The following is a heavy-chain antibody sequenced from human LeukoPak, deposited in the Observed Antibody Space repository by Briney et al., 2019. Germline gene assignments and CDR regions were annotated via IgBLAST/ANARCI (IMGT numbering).Heavy chain of an antibody. Sequence: GGSLRLSFAASGFTFSSYAMHWVRLAPGKGLEWVAVISYDTNTKYYADSVEGRFTISRDNSKSTLYLQMNSLRPEDTAVYYCAKMRGHPTPSYYMDVWGKGTTVTVS. CDR2: ISYDTNTK. V-gene: IGHV3-30-3*02. CDR1: GFTFSSYA. CDR3: AKMRGHPTPSYYMDV. J-gene: IGHJ6*03.